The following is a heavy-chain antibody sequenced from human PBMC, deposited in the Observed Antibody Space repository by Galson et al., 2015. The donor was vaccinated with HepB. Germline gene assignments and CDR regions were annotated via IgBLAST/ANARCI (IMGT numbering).Heavy chain of an antibody. V-gene: IGHV3-74*01. Sequence: SLRLSCAASGFPFSDYWMHWVRQVPGKGLVWVSYSNGGETNRRYADSVKGRFTISRDNAKNTVYLQMDSLRAEDTAVYYCARGRGSSAYYDYYMDVRGKGTTVTVSS. D-gene: IGHD3-16*01. CDR1: GFPFSDYW. J-gene: IGHJ6*03. CDR3: ARGRGSSAYYDYYMDV. CDR2: SNGGETNR.